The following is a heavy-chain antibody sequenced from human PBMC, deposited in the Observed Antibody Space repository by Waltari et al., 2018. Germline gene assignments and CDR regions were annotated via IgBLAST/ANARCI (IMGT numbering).Heavy chain of an antibody. CDR1: GFTFSSYW. CDR3: ANYDSSGGDY. CDR2: INSDGSSK. V-gene: IGHV3-74*01. D-gene: IGHD3-22*01. Sequence: EVQLVESGGGLVQPGGSLRLSCAASGFTFSSYWMHWVRQAPGKGLVWGSRINSDGSSKSYAESVKCRFTISRDNAKNTLYLQMNSLRAEDTAVYYCANYDSSGGDYWGQGTLVTVSS. J-gene: IGHJ4*02.